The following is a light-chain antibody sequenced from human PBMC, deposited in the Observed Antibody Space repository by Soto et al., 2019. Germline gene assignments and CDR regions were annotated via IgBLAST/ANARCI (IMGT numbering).Light chain of an antibody. J-gene: IGLJ2*01. CDR2: QDS. Sequence: SYELTQPPSVSVSPGQTASIPCSGDKLGDKYACWYQQKPGQSPVLVIYQDSKRPSGIPERFSGSTSGNTATLTISGTQAMDEADYYCQAWDSSTVVFGGGNKVTVL. CDR1: KLGDKY. V-gene: IGLV3-1*01. CDR3: QAWDSSTVV.